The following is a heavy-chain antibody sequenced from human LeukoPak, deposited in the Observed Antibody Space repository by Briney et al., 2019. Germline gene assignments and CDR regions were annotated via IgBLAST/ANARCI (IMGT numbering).Heavy chain of an antibody. CDR1: GGSISSGSYY. D-gene: IGHD6-13*01. CDR3: ARDPAPSSKGYWYFDL. CDR2: VYTSGST. V-gene: IGHV4-61*02. J-gene: IGHJ2*01. Sequence: SETLSLTCTVSGGSISSGSYYWSWIRQPDGKGLEWIGRVYTSGSTNYNPSLRSRVTISVDTSKNQFSLKLSSVTAADTAVYYCARDPAPSSKGYWYFDLWGRGTLVTVSS.